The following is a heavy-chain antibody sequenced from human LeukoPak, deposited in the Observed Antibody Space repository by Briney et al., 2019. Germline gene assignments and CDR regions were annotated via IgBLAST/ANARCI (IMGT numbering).Heavy chain of an antibody. D-gene: IGHD3-9*01. CDR1: GGSISSYY. CDR2: IYYSGST. V-gene: IGHV4-59*01. Sequence: SETLSLTCTVSGGSISSYYWSWIRQPPGKGLEWIGYIYYSGSTNYNPSLKSRVTISVDTSKNRFSLKLSSVTAADTAVYYCARGAGTRILTGYYYWGQGTLVTVSS. J-gene: IGHJ4*02. CDR3: ARGAGTRILTGYYY.